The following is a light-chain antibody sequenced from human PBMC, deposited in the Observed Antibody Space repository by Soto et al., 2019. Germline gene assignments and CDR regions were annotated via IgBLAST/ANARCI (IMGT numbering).Light chain of an antibody. Sequence: QSALTQPASMSGSDGQSITISCTGSSGDVGGYNYVSWYQQHPGKAPKLIIYEVSNRPSGVSNRFSGSKSGNTASLTISGLKVEDEADYYCCSSGGSPTYVFGTGTKVTVL. J-gene: IGLJ1*01. CDR2: EVS. CDR3: CSSGGSPTYV. CDR1: SGDVGGYNY. V-gene: IGLV2-23*02.